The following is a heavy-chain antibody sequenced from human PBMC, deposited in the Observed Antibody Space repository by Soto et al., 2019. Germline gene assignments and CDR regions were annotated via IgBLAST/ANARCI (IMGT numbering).Heavy chain of an antibody. V-gene: IGHV1-2*04. CDR1: GYTFTGYY. CDR3: ATHYYGSGSYPVYGMDV. Sequence: ASVKVSCKASGYTFTGYYMHWVRQAPGQGLEWMGWINPNSGGTNYAQKFQGWVTMTRDTSISTAYMELSRLRSDDTAVYYCATHYYGSGSYPVYGMDVWGQGTTVTVSS. J-gene: IGHJ6*02. CDR2: INPNSGGT. D-gene: IGHD3-10*01.